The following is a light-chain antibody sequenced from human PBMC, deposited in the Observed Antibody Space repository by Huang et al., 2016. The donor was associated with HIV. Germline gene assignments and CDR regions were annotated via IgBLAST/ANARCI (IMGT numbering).Light chain of an antibody. CDR1: QSISNY. J-gene: IGKJ3*01. V-gene: IGKV1-39*01. CDR2: AAS. Sequence: DIQMTQSPSSLSASVGDRVTITCRASQSISNYLNWYQHKPGKAPRVMIYAASNLERGVPSRFSGRGSGTDFTLTITSLQPEDFATYYCQQSYSTTFTFGPGTKVDIK. CDR3: QQSYSTTFT.